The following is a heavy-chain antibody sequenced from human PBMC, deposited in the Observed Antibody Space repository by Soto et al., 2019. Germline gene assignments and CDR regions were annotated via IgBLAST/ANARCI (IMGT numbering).Heavy chain of an antibody. Sequence: SQTLSLTCAISGDSVSSNSAAWNWIRQSPSRGLEWLGRTYYRSKWYNDYAVSVKSRITINPDTSKNQFSLQLNSVTPEDTAVYYCARDSRDYYGSGSYVSLDYWGQGTLVTVSS. J-gene: IGHJ4*02. D-gene: IGHD3-10*01. CDR2: TYYRSKWYN. CDR1: GDSVSSNSAA. CDR3: ARDSRDYYGSGSYVSLDY. V-gene: IGHV6-1*01.